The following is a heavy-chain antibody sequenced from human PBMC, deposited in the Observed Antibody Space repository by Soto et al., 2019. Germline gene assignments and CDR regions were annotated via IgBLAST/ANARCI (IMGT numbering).Heavy chain of an antibody. Sequence: QVQLVQSGAEVKKPGSSVKVSCKASGGTFSSYAISWVRQAPGQGLEWMGGIIPIFGTANYAQKFQGRVTITADESTSTAYMELSSLRAEDTAVYYWARVYYADSSGHPRGPFDYWGQGTLITVSS. CDR3: ARVYYADSSGHPRGPFDY. J-gene: IGHJ4*02. V-gene: IGHV1-69*01. CDR1: GGTFSSYA. D-gene: IGHD3-22*01. CDR2: IIPIFGTA.